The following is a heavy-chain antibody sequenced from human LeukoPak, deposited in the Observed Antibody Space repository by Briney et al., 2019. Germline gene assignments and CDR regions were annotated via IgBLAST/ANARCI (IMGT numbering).Heavy chain of an antibody. D-gene: IGHD3-22*01. CDR1: GFNFSNYT. Sequence: PGGSLRLACAASGFNFSNYTMNWVGQTPGKGLEWVSSITSSSGYIYYADSLRGRFTISRDNAKKSLYLQMNSLRVDDTAVYYCAKDSSGYFDYWGQGTLVTVSS. V-gene: IGHV3-21*01. J-gene: IGHJ4*02. CDR3: AKDSSGYFDY. CDR2: ITSSSGYI.